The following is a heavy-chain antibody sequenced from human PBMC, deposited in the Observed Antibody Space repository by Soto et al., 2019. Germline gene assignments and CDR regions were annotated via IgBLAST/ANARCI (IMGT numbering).Heavy chain of an antibody. CDR3: AREKVGTTFFDN. D-gene: IGHD1-1*01. V-gene: IGHV4-38-2*02. CDR2: IYPSVSS. CDR1: GFAISRGYY. Sequence: ASETLSLTCIVSGFAISRGYYWSWVRQPPGKGLEWIGSIYPSVSSYHNPSLATRLRLSIDTSKNQFTLNLTSVTAADTALYFCAREKVGTTFFDNWGQGIQVTVYS. J-gene: IGHJ4*02.